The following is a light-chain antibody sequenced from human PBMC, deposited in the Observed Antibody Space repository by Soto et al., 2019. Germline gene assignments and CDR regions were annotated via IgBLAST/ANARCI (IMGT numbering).Light chain of an antibody. CDR3: QVWDGSSDHYV. J-gene: IGLJ1*01. Sequence: SYELTQPPSVSVAPGQTARITCGGDNIGSDSVHWYQQKPGQAPLLVVYDGSDRPSGIPARFSGFSYRNTATLTISRVEAGAEADYYCQVWDGSSDHYVVGPGTKV. CDR2: DGS. CDR1: NIGSDS. V-gene: IGLV3-21*02.